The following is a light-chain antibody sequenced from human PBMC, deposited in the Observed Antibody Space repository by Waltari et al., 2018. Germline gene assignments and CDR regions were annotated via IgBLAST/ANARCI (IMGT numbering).Light chain of an antibody. CDR2: WAS. Sequence: DIVMTQSPDSLAVSLGERATINCKSSQSILYSSNNKNYLAWYQTKPGQPPKLLIYWASTRESGVPDRFSGSGSGTDFTLTISSLRAEDVAVYFCQQYYSSPNTFGPGTKVDIK. CDR3: QQYYSSPNT. V-gene: IGKV4-1*01. CDR1: QSILYSSNNKNY. J-gene: IGKJ3*01.